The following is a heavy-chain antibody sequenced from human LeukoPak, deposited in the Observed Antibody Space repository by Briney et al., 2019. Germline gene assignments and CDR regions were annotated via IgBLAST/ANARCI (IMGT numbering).Heavy chain of an antibody. D-gene: IGHD4-17*01. CDR3: AKGGATVIDY. CDR1: GFTFSNYW. CDR2: INSDGSST. Sequence: GGSLRLSCAASGFTFSNYWMHWVRQAPGKGLVWVSRINSDGSSTTSADSVKGRFTISRDNAKNTLYLQMNGLRAEDTAVYYCAKGGATVIDYWGQGTLVTVSS. V-gene: IGHV3-74*01. J-gene: IGHJ4*02.